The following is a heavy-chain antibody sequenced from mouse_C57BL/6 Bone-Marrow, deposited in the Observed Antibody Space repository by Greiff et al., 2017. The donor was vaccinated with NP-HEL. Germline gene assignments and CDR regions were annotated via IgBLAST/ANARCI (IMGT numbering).Heavy chain of an antibody. J-gene: IGHJ3*01. CDR1: GFSLTSYG. V-gene: IGHV2-2*01. Sequence: QVQLQQSGPGLVQPSHCLSITCTVSGFSLTSYGVHWVRQSPGKGLEWLGVIWSGGSTDYNAAFISRLSISKDNSKSQVCFKMNSLQADDTAIYYCARRLRRDGAWFAYWGQGTLVTVSA. CDR2: IWSGGST. CDR3: ARRLRRDGAWFAY. D-gene: IGHD2-4*01.